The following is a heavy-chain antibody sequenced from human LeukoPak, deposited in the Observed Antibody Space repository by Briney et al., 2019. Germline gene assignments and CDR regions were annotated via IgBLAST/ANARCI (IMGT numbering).Heavy chain of an antibody. CDR3: ARVPKYCSSTSCYNHGAFDI. CDR1: GGTFSSYA. D-gene: IGHD2-2*02. V-gene: IGHV1-69*05. Sequence: ASVKVSCKASGGTFSSYAISWVRQAPGQGLEWMGGIIPIFGTANYAQKFQDRVTITTDESTSTAYMELSSLRSEDTAVYYCARVPKYCSSTSCYNHGAFDIWGQGTMVTVSS. CDR2: IIPIFGTA. J-gene: IGHJ3*02.